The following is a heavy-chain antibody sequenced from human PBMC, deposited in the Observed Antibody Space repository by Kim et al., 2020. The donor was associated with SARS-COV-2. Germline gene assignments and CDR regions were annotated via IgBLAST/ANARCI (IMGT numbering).Heavy chain of an antibody. CDR1: GFTVSSNY. D-gene: IGHD2-2*01. V-gene: IGHV3-66*01. Sequence: GGSLRLSCAASGFTVSSNYMSWVRQAPGKGLEWVSVIYSGGSTYYADSVKGRFTISRDNSKNTLYLQMNSLRAEDTAVYYCARSGIKVPAATPGLFDYWGQGTLVTVSS. J-gene: IGHJ4*02. CDR3: ARSGIKVPAATPGLFDY. CDR2: IYSGGST.